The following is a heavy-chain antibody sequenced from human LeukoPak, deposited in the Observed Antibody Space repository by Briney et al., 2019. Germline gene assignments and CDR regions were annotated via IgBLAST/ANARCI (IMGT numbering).Heavy chain of an antibody. CDR3: ARDSTGLRYFDY. CDR2: ISSGGQYV. D-gene: IGHD4-17*01. V-gene: IGHV3-23*01. J-gene: IGHJ4*02. CDR1: GFSFSSYA. Sequence: GGSLRLSCAASGFSFSSYAMSWVRQAPGKGLEWVSTISSGGQYVNYADSVKGRFTISRDNSKNTLYLQMNSLRAEDTAVYYCARDSTGLRYFDYWGQGTLVTVSS.